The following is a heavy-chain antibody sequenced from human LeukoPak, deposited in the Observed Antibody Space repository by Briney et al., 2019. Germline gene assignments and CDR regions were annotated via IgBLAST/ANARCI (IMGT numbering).Heavy chain of an antibody. CDR2: INWNGGST. Sequence: PGGSLRLSCAASGFTFSSYAMSWVRQAPGKGLEWVSGINWNGGSTGYADSVKGRFTISRDNAKNSLYLQMNSLRAEDTALYYCARIWRSFGELAGVYGYWGQGTLVTVSS. D-gene: IGHD3-10*01. CDR3: ARIWRSFGELAGVYGY. V-gene: IGHV3-20*04. J-gene: IGHJ4*02. CDR1: GFTFSSYA.